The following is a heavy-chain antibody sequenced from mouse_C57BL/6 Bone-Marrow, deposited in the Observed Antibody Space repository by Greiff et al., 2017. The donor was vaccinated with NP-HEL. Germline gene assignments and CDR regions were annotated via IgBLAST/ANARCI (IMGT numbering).Heavy chain of an antibody. CDR1: GFTFNTYA. CDR3: LRGRYEFAWYFDV. Sequence: EVQLVESGGGLVQPKGSLKLSCAASGFTFNTYAMHWVRQAPGKGLEWVARIRSQSSNYATYYAVSVKTRFTISRDDSQSRLELQMSNLKTEDTAMDYCLRGRYEFAWYFDVWGTGTTVTVSS. D-gene: IGHD1-1*01. CDR2: IRSQSSNYAT. V-gene: IGHV10-3*01. J-gene: IGHJ1*03.